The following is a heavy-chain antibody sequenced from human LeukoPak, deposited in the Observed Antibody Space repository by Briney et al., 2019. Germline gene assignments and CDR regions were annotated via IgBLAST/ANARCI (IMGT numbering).Heavy chain of an antibody. D-gene: IGHD5-24*01. CDR1: GFAFSSYW. V-gene: IGHV3-7*01. CDR2: IKQDGSEK. Sequence: PGGSLRLSCAASGFAFSSYWMSWVRQAPGKGLEGVANIKQDGSEKYYVDSVKGRFTISRDNAKTSLYLQMNSLRAEDTAVYYCARDRDGYKPGVFDYWGQGTLVTVSS. J-gene: IGHJ4*02. CDR3: ARDRDGYKPGVFDY.